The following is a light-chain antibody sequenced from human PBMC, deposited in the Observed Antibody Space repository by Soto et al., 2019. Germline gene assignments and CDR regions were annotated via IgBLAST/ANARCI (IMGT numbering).Light chain of an antibody. CDR2: GAS. V-gene: IGKV3-15*01. Sequence: EIVMTQSPDNLSVSLGQGATLSCRASQPISRNLAWYQQKPGQAPRLLIYGASTRATDIPGRFSGGGSGTEFPLPISRLQSEDFAIYFCQQYNPWPRTFGQGTKV. J-gene: IGKJ1*01. CDR1: QPISRN. CDR3: QQYNPWPRT.